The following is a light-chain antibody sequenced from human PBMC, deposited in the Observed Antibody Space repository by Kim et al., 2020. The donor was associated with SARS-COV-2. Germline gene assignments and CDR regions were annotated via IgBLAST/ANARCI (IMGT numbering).Light chain of an antibody. J-gene: IGKJ2*01. V-gene: IGKV1-5*03. CDR3: QQYSSYPYT. CDR1: QSIRSW. Sequence: SASIGDRVTITCRASQSIRSWLAWYQQKPGKAPKLLIYKATGLETGDPARFSGRGSGTQFTLSINNLQPDDFATYYCQQYSSYPYTFGQGTKLEI. CDR2: KAT.